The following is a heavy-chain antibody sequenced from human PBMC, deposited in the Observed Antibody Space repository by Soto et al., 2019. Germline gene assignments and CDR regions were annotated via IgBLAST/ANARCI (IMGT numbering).Heavy chain of an antibody. J-gene: IGHJ6*02. CDR3: ARELVVPAATSHYYYGMDV. D-gene: IGHD2-2*01. CDR2: IIPIFGTA. V-gene: IGHV1-69*13. CDR1: GGTFSSYA. Sequence: AASVKVSCKASGGTFSSYAISWVRQAPGQGLEWMGGIIPIFGTANYAQKFQGRVTITADESTSTAYMELSSLRSEDTAVYYCARELVVPAATSHYYYGMDVWGQGTTVTVSS.